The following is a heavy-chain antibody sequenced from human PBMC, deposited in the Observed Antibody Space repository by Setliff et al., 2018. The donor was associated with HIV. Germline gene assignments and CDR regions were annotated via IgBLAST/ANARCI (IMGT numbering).Heavy chain of an antibody. D-gene: IGHD3-3*01. V-gene: IGHV1-18*01. Sequence: AASVKVSCKASGYSFSTYGISWMRQAPGQGLEWLGWISGYNANTNYAQNLQGKVIMTTDTSTSTAYMEVRSLTSDDTAVYFCARAPRGDFWSGKDYFDYWGQGTLVTVSS. CDR3: ARAPRGDFWSGKDYFDY. CDR1: GYSFSTYG. J-gene: IGHJ4*02. CDR2: ISGYNANT.